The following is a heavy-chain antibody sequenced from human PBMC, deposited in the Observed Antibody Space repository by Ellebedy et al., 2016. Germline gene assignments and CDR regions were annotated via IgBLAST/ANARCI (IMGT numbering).Heavy chain of an antibody. CDR3: ARDLASSSIY. Sequence: GGSLRLSCAASGFTFSSYGMHWVRRAPGKGLEWVVVIWYDGSNKYYADSVKGRFTISRDNSKNTLYLQMNSLRAEDTAVYYCARDLASSSIYWGQGTLVTVSS. J-gene: IGHJ4*02. V-gene: IGHV3-33*01. CDR2: IWYDGSNK. CDR1: GFTFSSYG. D-gene: IGHD6-6*01.